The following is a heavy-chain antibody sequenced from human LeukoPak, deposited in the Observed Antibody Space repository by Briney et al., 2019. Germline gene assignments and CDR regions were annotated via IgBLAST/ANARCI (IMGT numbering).Heavy chain of an antibody. CDR2: IYYSEST. J-gene: IGHJ3*02. CDR1: GGSISSGGYY. CDR3: ARYITMVRGVIIRGAFDI. D-gene: IGHD3-10*01. V-gene: IGHV4-31*03. Sequence: SETLSLTCTVSGGSISSGGYYWSWLRQHPGKGLEWIGYIYYSESTYYNPSLKSRVTISVDTSKNQFSLKLSSVTAADTAVYYCARYITMVRGVIIRGAFDIWGQGTMVTVSS.